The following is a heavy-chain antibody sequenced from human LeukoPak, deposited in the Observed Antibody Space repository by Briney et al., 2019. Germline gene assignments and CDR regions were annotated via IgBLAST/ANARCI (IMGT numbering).Heavy chain of an antibody. CDR2: MNPNSGNT. Sequence: ASVKVSCKASGYTFTGYDINWVRQATGQGLEWMGWMNPNSGNTGYAQKFQGRVTMTRNTSISTAYMELSSLRSDDTAVYYCSIFGVVIANFDYWGQGTLVTVSS. CDR3: SIFGVVIANFDY. D-gene: IGHD3-3*01. J-gene: IGHJ4*02. V-gene: IGHV1-8*01. CDR1: GYTFTGYD.